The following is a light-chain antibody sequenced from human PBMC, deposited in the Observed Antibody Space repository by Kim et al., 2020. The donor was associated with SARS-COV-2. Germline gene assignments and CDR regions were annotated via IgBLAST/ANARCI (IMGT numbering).Light chain of an antibody. V-gene: IGKV4-1*01. Sequence: RATINWKSSQSVIYSSNNQNYLAWYQQNPGQPPKLLIYWASTRECWVPDLYSGSVSGTDFSLPISSLQAEDVAFYYCQQYYSTPYTFGQGTKRDI. CDR1: QSVIYSSNNQNY. CDR3: QQYYSTPYT. CDR2: WAS. J-gene: IGKJ2*01.